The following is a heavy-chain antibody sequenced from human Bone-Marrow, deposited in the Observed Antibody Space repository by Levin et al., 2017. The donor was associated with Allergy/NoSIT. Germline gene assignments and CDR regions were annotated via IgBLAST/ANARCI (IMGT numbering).Heavy chain of an antibody. D-gene: IGHD2-2*01. Sequence: ASVKVSCKASGYTFNSYALSWVRQAPGQGLEWLAWINTYNGNTNYAQKVQGRVTLTTDTPTNTAYMELRSVRFDVPAVYYCARVGCGSTSGYVGNWFDPWGQGTLVTVSS. CDR1: GYTFNSYA. V-gene: IGHV1-18*01. J-gene: IGHJ5*02. CDR2: INTYNGNT. CDR3: ARVGCGSTSGYVGNWFDP.